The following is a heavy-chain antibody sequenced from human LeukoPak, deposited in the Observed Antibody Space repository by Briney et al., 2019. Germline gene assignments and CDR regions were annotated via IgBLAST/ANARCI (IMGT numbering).Heavy chain of an antibody. D-gene: IGHD3-16*01. CDR1: GYTFTGYY. V-gene: IGHV1-2*04. CDR2: INPNSGGT. CDR3: ARALSPFDYYYGMDV. J-gene: IGHJ6*04. Sequence: ALVKVSCKASGYTFTGYYMHWVRQAPGQGLEWMGWINPNSGGTNYAQKFQGWVTMTRDTSISTAYMELSRLRSDDTAVYYCARALSPFDYYYGMDVWGKGTTVTVSS.